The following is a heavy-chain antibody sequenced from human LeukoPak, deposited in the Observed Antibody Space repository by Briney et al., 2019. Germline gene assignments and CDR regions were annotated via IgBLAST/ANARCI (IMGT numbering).Heavy chain of an antibody. V-gene: IGHV1-46*01. CDR2: INPSGGST. D-gene: IGHD6-6*01. J-gene: IGHJ4*02. CDR1: GYTFTSYY. CDR3: ARVFRRAARDY. Sequence: ASVKVSCKASGYTFTSYYMHWVRQAPGQGLEWMGIINPSGGSTSYAQKLQGRVTMTTDTSTSTAYMELRSLRSDDTAVYYCARVFRRAARDYWGQGTLVTVSS.